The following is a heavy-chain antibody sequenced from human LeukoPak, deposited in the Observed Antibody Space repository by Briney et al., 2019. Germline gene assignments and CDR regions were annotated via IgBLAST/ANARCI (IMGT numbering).Heavy chain of an antibody. CDR3: ARVRSGYSYGYFDY. J-gene: IGHJ4*02. D-gene: IGHD5-18*01. V-gene: IGHV4-39*07. CDR1: GGSISSSSYY. Sequence: SETLSLTCTVSGGSISSSSYYLGWIRQPPGKGLEWIGSIYYSGSTYYNPSLKSRVTISVDTSKNQFSLKLCSVTAADTAVYYCARVRSGYSYGYFDYWGQGTLVTVSS. CDR2: IYYSGST.